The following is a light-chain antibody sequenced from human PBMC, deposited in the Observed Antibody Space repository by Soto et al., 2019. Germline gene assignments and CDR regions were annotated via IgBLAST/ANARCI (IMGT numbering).Light chain of an antibody. CDR1: SSNIGAGYD. J-gene: IGLJ1*01. CDR3: QSYDSSLSGYV. Sequence: QSVLTQPPSVSGAPGQRVTISGTGSSSNIGAGYDVHWYQQLPGTAPKLLIYGNINRPSGVPDRFSGSKSGTSASLAITGLQAEDEADYYCQSYDSSLSGYVFGTGTKLTVL. V-gene: IGLV1-40*01. CDR2: GNI.